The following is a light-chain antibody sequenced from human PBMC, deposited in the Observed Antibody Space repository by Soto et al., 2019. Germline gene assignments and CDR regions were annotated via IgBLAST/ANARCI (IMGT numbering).Light chain of an antibody. Sequence: DVLMTQSPYSLSASVGDRVTITCQASQDINNYLNWYQQKPGKAPKLLIYDASNLETGVPSRFSGSGSGTEFTFTISSLQPEDIATYFCQQCDNLPYTFGPGDQAGDET. CDR1: QDINNY. CDR2: DAS. V-gene: IGKV1-33*01. CDR3: QQCDNLPYT. J-gene: IGKJ2*01.